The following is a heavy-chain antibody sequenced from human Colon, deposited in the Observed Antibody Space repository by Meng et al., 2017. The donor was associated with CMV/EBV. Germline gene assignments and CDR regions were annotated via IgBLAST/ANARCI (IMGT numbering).Heavy chain of an antibody. D-gene: IGHD6-19*01. CDR3: ARDLVSYSSGWYSY. CDR2: IKQDGSEK. Sequence: GVLKISCAASGFTFSSYWMSWVRQAPGKGLEWVANIKQDGSEKYYVDSVKGRFTISRDNAKNSLYLQMNSLRAEDTAVYYCARDLVSYSSGWYSYWGQGTLVTVSS. V-gene: IGHV3-7*01. J-gene: IGHJ4*02. CDR1: GFTFSSYW.